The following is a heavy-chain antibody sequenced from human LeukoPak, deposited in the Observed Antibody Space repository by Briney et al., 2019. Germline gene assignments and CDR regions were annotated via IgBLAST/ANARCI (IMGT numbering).Heavy chain of an antibody. CDR2: IYLYGTT. Sequence: SETLSLTYSVSIGSTGSSKWWSWVRQSPVKGLEWIGEIYLYGTTNYNPSFTSRVTMSVDRSRNQFSLKLTSVTAADTAVYYCARQKWEQQGRDYYFNGLDVWGPGTTVIVSS. J-gene: IGHJ6*02. CDR3: ARQKWEQQGRDYYFNGLDV. CDR1: IGSTGSSKW. V-gene: IGHV4-4*02. D-gene: IGHD1/OR15-1a*01.